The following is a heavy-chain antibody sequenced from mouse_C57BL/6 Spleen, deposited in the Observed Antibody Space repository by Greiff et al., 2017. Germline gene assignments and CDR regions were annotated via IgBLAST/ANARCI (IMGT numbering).Heavy chain of an antibody. CDR2: IYPGSGNT. Sequence: QVQLQQSGAELVRPGASVKLSCKASGYTFTDYYINWVKQRPGQGLEWIARIYPGSGNTYYNEKFKGKATLTAEKSSSTAYMQLSSLTSEDSAVYFCARNSNSLFDYWGQGTTLTVSS. D-gene: IGHD2-5*01. J-gene: IGHJ2*01. CDR1: GYTFTDYY. CDR3: ARNSNSLFDY. V-gene: IGHV1-76*01.